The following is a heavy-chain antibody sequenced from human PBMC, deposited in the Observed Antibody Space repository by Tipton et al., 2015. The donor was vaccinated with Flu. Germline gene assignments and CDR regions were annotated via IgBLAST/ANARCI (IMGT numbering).Heavy chain of an antibody. CDR2: ISAYNGNT. CDR3: ARLADYGGNLPHFDY. Sequence: QLVQSGAEVKKPGASVKVSCKASGYTFTSYGISWVRQAPGQGLEWMGWISAYNGNTNYAQKLQGRVTMTTDTSTSTAYMELRSLRSEDTAVYYCARLADYGGNLPHFDYWGQGTLVTVSS. V-gene: IGHV1-18*01. D-gene: IGHD4-23*01. J-gene: IGHJ4*02. CDR1: GYTFTSYG.